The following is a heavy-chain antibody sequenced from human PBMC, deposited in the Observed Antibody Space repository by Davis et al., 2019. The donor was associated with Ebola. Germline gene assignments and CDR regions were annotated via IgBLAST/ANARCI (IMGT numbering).Heavy chain of an antibody. J-gene: IGHJ4*02. CDR2: ISSSSYYI. V-gene: IGHV3-21*01. CDR3: AKGYSFDY. CDR1: GFTFSSYS. Sequence: GESLKISCAASGFTFSSYSMNWVRQAPGMGLEWVSSISSSSYYIYYADSVKGRFTISRDNAKNSLYLQMNSLRDEDTAVYYCAKGYSFDYWGQGTLVTVSS.